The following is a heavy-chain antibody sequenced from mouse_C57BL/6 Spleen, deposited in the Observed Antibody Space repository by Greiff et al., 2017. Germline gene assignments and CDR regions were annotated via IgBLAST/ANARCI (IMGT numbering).Heavy chain of an antibody. CDR3: ARDPYYYGSSYDYFDD. D-gene: IGHD1-1*01. CDR1: GFNIKNTY. J-gene: IGHJ2*01. CDR2: IDPANGNT. Sequence: VQLQQSVAELVRPGASVKLSCTASGFNIKNTYMHWVKQRPEQGLEWIGRIDPANGNTKYAPKFQGKATITADTSSNTAYLQLSSLTSEDTAIYYCARDPYYYGSSYDYFDDWGQGTTLTVSS. V-gene: IGHV14-3*01.